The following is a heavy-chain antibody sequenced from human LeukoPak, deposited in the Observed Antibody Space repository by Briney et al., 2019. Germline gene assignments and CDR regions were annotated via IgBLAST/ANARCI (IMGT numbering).Heavy chain of an antibody. CDR2: ITRRGSNL. J-gene: IGHJ4*02. V-gene: IGHV3-69-1*02. CDR3: ARNFDS. CDR1: GLTFTYSD. Sequence: GGSLRLSCVASGLTFTYSDFNWIRQAPGKGLEWLSTITRRGSNLYYADSVKGRFTTSRDDAKDSVYLQMENLRVEDTAICYCARNFDSWGQGTLVTVSS.